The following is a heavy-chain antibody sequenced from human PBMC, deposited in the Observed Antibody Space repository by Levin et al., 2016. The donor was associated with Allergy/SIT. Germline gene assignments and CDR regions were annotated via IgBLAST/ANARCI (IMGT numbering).Heavy chain of an antibody. D-gene: IGHD3-22*01. Sequence: WIRQPPGKALEWLALIDWDDDKYYSTSLKTRLTISKDTSKNQVVLTMTNMDPVDTATYYCARMRLDDSSAYYFDYWGQGTLVTVSS. V-gene: IGHV2-70*01. CDR3: ARMRLDDSSAYYFDY. J-gene: IGHJ4*02. CDR2: IDWDDDK.